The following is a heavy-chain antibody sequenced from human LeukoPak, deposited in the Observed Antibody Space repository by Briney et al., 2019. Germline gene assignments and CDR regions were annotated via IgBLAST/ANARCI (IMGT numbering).Heavy chain of an antibody. J-gene: IGHJ4*02. Sequence: GGSLRLSCAASGFTFSSYSMNWVRQAPGKGLEWVSSISSSSSYIYYADSVKGRFTISRDNAKNSLYLQMNSLRAEDTAVYYCARDLLWFGELSRPYYFDYWGQGTLVTVSP. CDR2: ISSSSSYI. CDR1: GFTFSSYS. D-gene: IGHD3-10*01. CDR3: ARDLLWFGELSRPYYFDY. V-gene: IGHV3-21*01.